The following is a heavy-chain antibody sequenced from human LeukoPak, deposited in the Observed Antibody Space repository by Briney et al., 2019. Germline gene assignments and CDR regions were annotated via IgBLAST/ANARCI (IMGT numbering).Heavy chain of an antibody. CDR3: ARDAAEAGIAVAGDFDY. CDR1: GFTFSSYS. J-gene: IGHJ4*02. D-gene: IGHD6-19*01. V-gene: IGHV3-21*01. Sequence: GGSLRLSCAASGFTFSSYSMNWVRQAPGKGLEGVSSISSSSSYIYYADSVKGRFTISRDNAKNSLYLQMNSLRAEDTAVYYCARDAAEAGIAVAGDFDYWGQGTLVTVSS. CDR2: ISSSSSYI.